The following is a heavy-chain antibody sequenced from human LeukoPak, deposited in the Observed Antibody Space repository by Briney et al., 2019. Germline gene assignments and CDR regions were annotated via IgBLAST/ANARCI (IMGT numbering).Heavy chain of an antibody. V-gene: IGHV3-23*01. Sequence: PGGSLRLSCAASGFTFSSYAMSWVRQAPGKGLEWVSAISGSGGSTYYADSVKGRFTISRDNSKNTLHLQMNSLRAEDTAVYYCAKDPPDVEVAATYFDYWGQGTLVTVSS. CDR2: ISGSGGST. D-gene: IGHD2-15*01. CDR3: AKDPPDVEVAATYFDY. CDR1: GFTFSSYA. J-gene: IGHJ4*02.